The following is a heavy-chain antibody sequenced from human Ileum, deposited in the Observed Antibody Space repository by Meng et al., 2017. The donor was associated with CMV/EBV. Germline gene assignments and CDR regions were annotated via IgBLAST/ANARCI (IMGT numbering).Heavy chain of an antibody. CDR3: AKEGLGCSGGSCSFDY. D-gene: IGHD2-15*01. Sequence: VTFSSYAMSWVRQAPGKGLEWVSGISGSAVSTYYADSVKGRFTISRDNSKNTLYLQMNSLRAEDTAVYYCAKEGLGCSGGSCSFDYWGQGTLVTVSS. V-gene: IGHV3-23*01. CDR1: VTFSSYA. J-gene: IGHJ4*02. CDR2: ISGSAVST.